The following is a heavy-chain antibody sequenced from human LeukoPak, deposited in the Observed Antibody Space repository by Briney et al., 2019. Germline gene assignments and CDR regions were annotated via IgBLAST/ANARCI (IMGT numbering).Heavy chain of an antibody. V-gene: IGHV1-8*03. Sequence: ASVKVSCKASGYTFSSYDINWVRQATGQGLEWMGWMNPNSGNTGYAQKFQGRVTITRNTSISTAYMELSSLRSEDTAVYYCAKAIVVVPAFDYWGQGTLVTVSS. CDR3: AKAIVVVPAFDY. CDR1: GYTFSSYD. J-gene: IGHJ4*02. CDR2: MNPNSGNT. D-gene: IGHD2-2*01.